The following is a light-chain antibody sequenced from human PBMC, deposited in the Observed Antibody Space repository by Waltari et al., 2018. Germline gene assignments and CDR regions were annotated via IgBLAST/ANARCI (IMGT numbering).Light chain of an antibody. J-gene: IGLJ3*02. Sequence: NFMLTQPHSVSESPGKTVTISCTRSSGSIASNYVQWYQQRPGSSPTTVIYEDNQRPSGVPERFSGSSDSSSNSASLTISGLKTEDEADYYCQSYDSSNRWVFGGGTKLTIL. CDR3: QSYDSSNRWV. V-gene: IGLV6-57*01. CDR1: SGSIASNY. CDR2: EDN.